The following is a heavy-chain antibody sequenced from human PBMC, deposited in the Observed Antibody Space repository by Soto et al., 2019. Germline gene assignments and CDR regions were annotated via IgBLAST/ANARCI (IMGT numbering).Heavy chain of an antibody. CDR3: AREYSSSWTELYNWFDP. J-gene: IGHJ5*02. CDR1: GYSFTSYW. V-gene: IGHV5-51*01. CDR2: IYPGDSDT. D-gene: IGHD6-13*01. Sequence: PGESLKISCKGSGYSFTSYWIGWVRQMPGKGLEWMGIIYPGDSDTRYSPSFQGQVTISADKSISTAYLQWSSLKASDTAMYYCAREYSSSWTELYNWFDPWGKGTLVT.